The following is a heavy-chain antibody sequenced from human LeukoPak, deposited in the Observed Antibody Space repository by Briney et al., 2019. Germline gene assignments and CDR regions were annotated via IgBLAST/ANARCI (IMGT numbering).Heavy chain of an antibody. V-gene: IGHV4-61*02. CDR2: IYTSGSS. Sequence: SETLSLTCTVSGGSISSGSYYWSWIRQPAGKGLEWIARIYTSGSSNYNPSLRSRVTISLDTSKNQFSLKLSSVTAADTAAYYCATPSNGWYSGDYWGQGTLVTVSS. CDR1: GGSISSGSYY. CDR3: ATPSNGWYSGDY. J-gene: IGHJ4*02. D-gene: IGHD6-19*01.